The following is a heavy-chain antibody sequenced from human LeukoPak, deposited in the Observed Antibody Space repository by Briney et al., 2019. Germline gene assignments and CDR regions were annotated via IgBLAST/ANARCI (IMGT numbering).Heavy chain of an antibody. V-gene: IGHV3-21*01. CDR1: GFTFSSYG. CDR3: ARDASGGYDSGY. J-gene: IGHJ4*02. CDR2: ISSSSGYI. D-gene: IGHD5-12*01. Sequence: GGSLRLSCAASGFTFSSYGMHWVRQAPGKGLEWVSSISSSSGYIYYADSVKGRFTISRDNAKNSLYLQMNSLRAEDTAVYYCARDASGGYDSGYWGQGTLVTVSS.